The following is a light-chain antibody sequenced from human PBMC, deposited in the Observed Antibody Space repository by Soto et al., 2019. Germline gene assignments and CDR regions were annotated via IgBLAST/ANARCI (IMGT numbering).Light chain of an antibody. V-gene: IGKV1-5*01. CDR2: DAS. CDR1: QSIRSW. J-gene: IGKJ1*01. CDR3: QQYNSHWT. Sequence: DIQMTQSPSTLSASVGDRVTITCRASQSIRSWLAWYQQKPGKAPKLLIYDASSLGSGVPSRFSGSASGTEFTSTISSLQPDDFATYYCQQYNSHWTFGQGTRVDIK.